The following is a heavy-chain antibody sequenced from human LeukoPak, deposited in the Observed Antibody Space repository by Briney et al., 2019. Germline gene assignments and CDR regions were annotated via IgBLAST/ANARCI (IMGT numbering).Heavy chain of an antibody. V-gene: IGHV1-69*01. Sequence: AASVKVSCKASGGTFSSYAISWVRQAPGQGLEWMGGIIPIFGTANYARKFQGRVTITADESTSTAYMELRSLRSDDTAVYYCALQLWIKGPLDYYYYYGMDVWGQGTTVTVSS. D-gene: IGHD5-18*01. CDR3: ALQLWIKGPLDYYYYYGMDV. J-gene: IGHJ6*02. CDR1: GGTFSSYA. CDR2: IIPIFGTA.